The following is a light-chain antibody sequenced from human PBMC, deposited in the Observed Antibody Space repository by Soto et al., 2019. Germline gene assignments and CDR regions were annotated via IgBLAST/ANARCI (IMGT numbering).Light chain of an antibody. V-gene: IGKV3-20*01. J-gene: IGKJ3*01. CDR2: GAS. CDR3: QQYGSTQFT. Sequence: EIVLTQSPGTLSLSPGERATLSCRASQSVSSSYLAWYQQKPGQAPRLLIYGASSRATSIPDKFSGSGSGTGFTLTISRLEPQDFAVYYCQQYGSTQFTFGPGTKVDI. CDR1: QSVSSSY.